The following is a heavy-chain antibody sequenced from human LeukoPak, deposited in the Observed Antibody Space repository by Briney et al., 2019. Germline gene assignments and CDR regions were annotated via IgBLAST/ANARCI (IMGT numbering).Heavy chain of an antibody. D-gene: IGHD4-17*01. J-gene: IGHJ6*03. Sequence: SETLSLTCTVSGGSISSSTYYWGWIRQPPGKGLEWIGSIYYSGNTYYNPSLKSRVTISVDTSKNRFSLKLSSVTAADTAVYYCARGDDDYGDYYYYMDVWGKGTTVTISS. V-gene: IGHV4-39*07. CDR1: GGSISSSTYY. CDR2: IYYSGNT. CDR3: ARGDDDYGDYYYYMDV.